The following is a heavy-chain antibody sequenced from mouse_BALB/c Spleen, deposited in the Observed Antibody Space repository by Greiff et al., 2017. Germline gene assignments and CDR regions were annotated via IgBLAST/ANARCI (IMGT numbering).Heavy chain of an antibody. CDR1: GFSLTDYG. CDR3: AKQEGGNYVGFAY. Sequence: VKLMESGPGLVAPSQSLSITCTVSGFSLTDYGVSWIRQPPGKGLEWLGVIWGGGSTYYNSALKSRLSISKDNSKSQVFLKMNSLQTDDTAMYYCAKQEGGNYVGFAYWGQGTLVTVSA. J-gene: IGHJ3*01. CDR2: IWGGGST. V-gene: IGHV2-6-5*01. D-gene: IGHD2-1*01.